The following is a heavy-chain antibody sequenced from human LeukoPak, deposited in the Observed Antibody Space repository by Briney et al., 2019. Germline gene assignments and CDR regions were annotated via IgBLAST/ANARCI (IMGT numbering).Heavy chain of an antibody. CDR2: IYYSRST. V-gene: IGHV4-59*01. D-gene: IGHD3-10*01. J-gene: IGHJ6*02. Sequence: SETLSLTSTVSGCSISSYYWSWIRQPPGKGREGRGYIYYSRSTSYKPSLKSRVTISVDTSKNQFSLKLSSVTAADTAVYYCARGLLCFGEGVANMDVWGQGTPVTISS. CDR3: ARGLLCFGEGVANMDV. CDR1: GCSISSYY.